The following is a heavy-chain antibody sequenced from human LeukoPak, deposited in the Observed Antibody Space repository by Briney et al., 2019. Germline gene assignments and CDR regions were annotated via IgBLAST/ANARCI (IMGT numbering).Heavy chain of an antibody. Sequence: GGSLRLSCAASGFTFSDYYMSWIRQAPGKGPEWVSYISSSGSTIYYADSVKGRFTISRDNAKNSLYLQMNSLRAEDTAVYYCARDQDTAMVTYFDYWGQGTLVTVSS. V-gene: IGHV3-11*04. J-gene: IGHJ4*02. D-gene: IGHD5-18*01. CDR1: GFTFSDYY. CDR2: ISSSGSTI. CDR3: ARDQDTAMVTYFDY.